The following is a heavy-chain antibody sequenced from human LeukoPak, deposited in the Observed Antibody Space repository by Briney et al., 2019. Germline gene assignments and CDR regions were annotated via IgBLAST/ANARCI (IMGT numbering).Heavy chain of an antibody. CDR1: GFSFSNYA. Sequence: SGGSLRLSCAASGFSFSNYAMSWVRQAPGKGLEWVSAISGGGGTTYYTDSVKGRFTISRDNSKNTLYLQMNSLRAEDTAVYYCARRHPTNWFDPWGQGTLVTVSS. CDR3: ARRHPTNWFDP. CDR2: ISGGGGTT. J-gene: IGHJ5*02. V-gene: IGHV3-23*01.